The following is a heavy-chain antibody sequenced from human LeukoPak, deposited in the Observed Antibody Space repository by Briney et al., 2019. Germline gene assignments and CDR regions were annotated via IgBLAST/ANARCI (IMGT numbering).Heavy chain of an antibody. V-gene: IGHV3-21*01. D-gene: IGHD4-23*01. CDR2: ISSRSAYI. J-gene: IGHJ3*01. CDR1: GFTFRSYA. CDR3: ARVWYGGNRTFDV. Sequence: GGSLRLSCAASGFTFRSYAMNWVRQAPGKGLEWVSSISSRSAYIHYTDSVKGRFNISRDNAKNSLYLQMNSLRAEDTAVYYCARVWYGGNRTFDVWGQGTMVTVSS.